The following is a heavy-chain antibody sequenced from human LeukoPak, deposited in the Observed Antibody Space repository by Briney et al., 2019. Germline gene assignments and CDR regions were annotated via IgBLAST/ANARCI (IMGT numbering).Heavy chain of an antibody. CDR2: IYTSGST. CDR1: GGSISSYY. Sequence: SETLSLTCTVSGGSISSYYWSWIRQPAGKGLEWIGRIYTSGSTNYNPSLKSRVTISVDKSKNQFSPKLSSVTAADTAVYYCARVGAYGSGSSNWFDPWGQGTLVTVSS. V-gene: IGHV4-4*07. J-gene: IGHJ5*02. CDR3: ARVGAYGSGSSNWFDP. D-gene: IGHD3-10*01.